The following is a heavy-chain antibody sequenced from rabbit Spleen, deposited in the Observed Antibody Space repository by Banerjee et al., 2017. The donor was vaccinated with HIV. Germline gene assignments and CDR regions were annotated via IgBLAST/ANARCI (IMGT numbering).Heavy chain of an antibody. Sequence: QSLEESGGDLVQPGASLTLTCTASSVSFTLSSYMCWVRQAPGKGLEWIACIDAGSSTFTYFATWAKGRFTISNPSSTTVTLQMTRLSAADTATYFCASDTSSSFSSYGMDLCGPGTLVTVS. CDR3: ASDTSSSFSSYGMDL. J-gene: IGHJ6*01. CDR1: SVSFTLSSY. CDR2: IDAGSSTFT. D-gene: IGHD1-1*01. V-gene: IGHV1S40*01.